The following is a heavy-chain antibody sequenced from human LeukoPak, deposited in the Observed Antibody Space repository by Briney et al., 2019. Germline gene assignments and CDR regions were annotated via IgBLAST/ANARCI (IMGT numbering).Heavy chain of an antibody. Sequence: GGSLRLSCAASGFTFDDYAMHWVRQAPGKGLEWVSGISGDSGSIGYADSVKGRFTISRDNAKNSLYLQMNSLRAEDTALYYCAKDSITMVRGVIGVRAFDIWGQGTMVTVSS. CDR2: ISGDSGSI. D-gene: IGHD3-10*01. J-gene: IGHJ3*02. CDR1: GFTFDDYA. V-gene: IGHV3-9*01. CDR3: AKDSITMVRGVIGVRAFDI.